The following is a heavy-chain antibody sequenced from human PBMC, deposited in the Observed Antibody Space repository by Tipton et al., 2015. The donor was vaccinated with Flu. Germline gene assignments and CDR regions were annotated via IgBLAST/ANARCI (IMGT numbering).Heavy chain of an antibody. CDR2: ISGSGADT. V-gene: IGHV3-23*04. CDR3: ARWRPGYGFGLFDF. Sequence: QLVQSGGGLVQPGGSLRLSRTASGITFSSYAMSWVRQAPGKGLEWVSAISGSGADTYYADSVKGRFTISRDNPKNSLYLQMNSRRAEDTAVYYCARWRPGYGFGLFDFWGQGTLVTVSS. D-gene: IGHD5-18*01. J-gene: IGHJ4*02. CDR1: GITFSSYA.